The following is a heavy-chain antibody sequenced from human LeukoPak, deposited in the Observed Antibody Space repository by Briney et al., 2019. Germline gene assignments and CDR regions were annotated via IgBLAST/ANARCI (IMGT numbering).Heavy chain of an antibody. J-gene: IGHJ6*03. CDR3: VRYISSVFYCYYYIDV. Sequence: GGSVRLSCAASGFTFRSYWMHWVRQAPGKGLVWVSCINSDGSSTIYADSVKGRFTISRDNAKNTLYLQMNSVRVYDTAVYYCVRYISSVFYCYYYIDVWGKGPAVTVSS. V-gene: IGHV3-74*01. CDR1: GFTFRSYW. D-gene: IGHD3-22*01. CDR2: INSDGSST.